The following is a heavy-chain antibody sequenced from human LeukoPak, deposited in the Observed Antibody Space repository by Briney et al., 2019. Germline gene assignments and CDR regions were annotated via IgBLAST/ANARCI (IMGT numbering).Heavy chain of an antibody. D-gene: IGHD5-18*01. V-gene: IGHV3-33*06. Sequence: GGSLRLSCAASGFTFSSYGMHWVRQAPGKGLEWVAVIWYDGSNKYYADSVEGRFTISRDNSKNTLYLQMNSLRAEDTAVYYCAKDSGYSYGTLDYWGQGTLVTVSS. J-gene: IGHJ4*02. CDR2: IWYDGSNK. CDR1: GFTFSSYG. CDR3: AKDSGYSYGTLDY.